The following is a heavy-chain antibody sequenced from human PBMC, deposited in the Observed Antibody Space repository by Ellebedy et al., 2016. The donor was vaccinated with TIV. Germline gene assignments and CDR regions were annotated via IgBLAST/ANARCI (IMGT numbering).Heavy chain of an antibody. V-gene: IGHV4-30-2*01. J-gene: IGHJ4*02. D-gene: IGHD4-17*01. CDR2: IYHSGST. CDR3: ARVAEYGDYAEVFDY. CDR1: GGSFSGYS. Sequence: SETLSLTXAVYGGSFSGYSWSWIRQPPGKGLEWIGYIYHSGSTYYNPSLKSRVTISVDRSKNQFSLKLSSVTAADTAVYYCARVAEYGDYAEVFDYWGQGTLVTVSS.